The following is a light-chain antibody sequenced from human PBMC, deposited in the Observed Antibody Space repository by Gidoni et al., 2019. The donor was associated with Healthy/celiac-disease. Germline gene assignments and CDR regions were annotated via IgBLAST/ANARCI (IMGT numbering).Light chain of an antibody. V-gene: IGLV1-40*01. Sequence: QSVLTQPPSVSGAPGQRVTISCTGSSSNIGAGYVVPLYQHLPGPSPKLLIYGNSNRPSGVPDRFSGSKSGTSASLAITGLQAEDEADYYCQSYDSSLSGLGVFGGGTKLTVL. CDR1: SSNIGAGYV. CDR2: GNS. CDR3: QSYDSSLSGLGV. J-gene: IGLJ2*01.